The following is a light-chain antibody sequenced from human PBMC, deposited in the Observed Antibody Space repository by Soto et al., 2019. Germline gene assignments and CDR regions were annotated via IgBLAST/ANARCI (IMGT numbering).Light chain of an antibody. CDR2: EVS. Sequence: QSALTQPPSASGSPGQSVTISCTGTSSDVGGYNYVSWYQQHPGKAPKLMIYEVSKRPSGVPDRFSGSKSGNTASLTVSGLQDEDEADYYCSSYEGSNIPPYVFGTGTEVTV. V-gene: IGLV2-8*01. J-gene: IGLJ1*01. CDR3: SSYEGSNIPPYV. CDR1: SSDVGGYNY.